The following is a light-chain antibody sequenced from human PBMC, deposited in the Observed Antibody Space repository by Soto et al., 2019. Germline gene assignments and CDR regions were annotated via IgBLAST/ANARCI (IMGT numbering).Light chain of an antibody. Sequence: QSVLTQPASVSGSPGQSITISCTGTSSDVGSYNLVSWYQQYPGKAPKLIIYEVTERPSGVSNRFSGSKSDITASLTISGLQAEDEADYYCCSYAGSSTLVVFGGGTKLTVL. CDR2: EVT. J-gene: IGLJ2*01. V-gene: IGLV2-23*02. CDR3: CSYAGSSTLVV. CDR1: SSDVGSYNL.